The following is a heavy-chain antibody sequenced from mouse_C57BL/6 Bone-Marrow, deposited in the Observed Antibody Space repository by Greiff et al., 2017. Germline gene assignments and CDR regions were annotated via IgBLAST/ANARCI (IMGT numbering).Heavy chain of an antibody. CDR2: IDPENGDT. CDR1: GFNIKDDY. J-gene: IGHJ3*01. CDR3: STQGPLPRGFAY. Sequence: EVKLMESVAELVRPGASVKLSCTASGFNIKDDYMHWVKQRPEQGLEWIGWIDPENGDTEYASKFQGKATITADPSSNTAYLQLSSLTSEDTAVYYCSTQGPLPRGFAYWGQGTLVTVSA. D-gene: IGHD3-2*02. V-gene: IGHV14-4*01.